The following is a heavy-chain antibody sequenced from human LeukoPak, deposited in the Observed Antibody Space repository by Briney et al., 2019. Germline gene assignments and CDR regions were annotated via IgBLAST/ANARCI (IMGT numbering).Heavy chain of an antibody. J-gene: IGHJ5*02. V-gene: IGHV4-61*02. CDR3: VREGGGITWFDP. D-gene: IGHD1-20*01. Sequence: YPSETLSLTCSVSGGSINSGTYYWNWIRQPAGKGPEWIGRIYGSGNTNYNPSLKCRVTISVDTSKNQCSLKLNSVTAADTAVYYCVREGGGITWFDPWGQGTLVTVSS. CDR2: IYGSGNT. CDR1: GGSINSGTYY.